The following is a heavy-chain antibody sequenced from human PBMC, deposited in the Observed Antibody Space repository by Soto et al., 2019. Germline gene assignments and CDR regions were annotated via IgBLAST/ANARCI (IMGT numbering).Heavy chain of an antibody. J-gene: IGHJ4*02. CDR2: ISAYNGNT. Sequence: ASVKVSCKASGYTFTSYAMHWVRQAPGQGLEWMGWISAYNGNTNYAQKLQGRVTMTTDTSTSTAYTELRSLRSDDTAVYYCARMSPNKLSPVDYWGQGTLVTVSS. D-gene: IGHD7-27*01. CDR3: ARMSPNKLSPVDY. CDR1: GYTFTSYA. V-gene: IGHV1-18*01.